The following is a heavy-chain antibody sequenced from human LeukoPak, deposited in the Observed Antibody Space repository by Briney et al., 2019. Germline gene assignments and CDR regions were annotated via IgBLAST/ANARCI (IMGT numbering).Heavy chain of an antibody. V-gene: IGHV3-30*02. D-gene: IGHD3-22*01. CDR3: AKERYASSVSQDHPLDS. J-gene: IGHJ4*02. CDR1: RFTFSTYG. CDR2: IRYDGSNR. Sequence: GGSLRLSCAASRFTFSTYGMHWVRQAPGKGLEWVTFIRYDGSNRYYADSVKGRFTISRDSSKNTLFLQMNSLRAEDTAVYYCAKERYASSVSQDHPLDSWGQGTLVTVSS.